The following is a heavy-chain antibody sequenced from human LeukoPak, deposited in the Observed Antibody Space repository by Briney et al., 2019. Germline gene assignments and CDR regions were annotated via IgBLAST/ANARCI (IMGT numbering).Heavy chain of an antibody. CDR1: SSYA. J-gene: IGHJ4*02. CDR3: AKSNGYFEY. D-gene: IGHD3-22*01. CDR2: ITSSGYNT. Sequence: TGGSLRLSCAASSSYAMSWVRQAPGKGLEWVSAITSSGYNTYYADSVKGRFTISRDNSKNTLYLQMNSLRVEDTAVYYCAKSNGYFEYWGQGTLVPVSS. V-gene: IGHV3-23*01.